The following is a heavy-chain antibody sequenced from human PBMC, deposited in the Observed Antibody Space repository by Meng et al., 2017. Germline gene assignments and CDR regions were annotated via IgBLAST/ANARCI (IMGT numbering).Heavy chain of an antibody. J-gene: IGHJ4*02. CDR1: GYTFTSYD. D-gene: IGHD1-14*01. CDR3: AIPTGKAPDY. V-gene: IGHV1-8*01. CDR2: MNPNSGNT. Sequence: ASAKVSCKASGYTFTSYDINWVRQATGQGLEWMGWMNPNSGNTGYAQKFQGRVTMTRDTSTSTVYMELSSLRSEDTAVYYCAIPTGKAPDYWGQGTLVTVSS.